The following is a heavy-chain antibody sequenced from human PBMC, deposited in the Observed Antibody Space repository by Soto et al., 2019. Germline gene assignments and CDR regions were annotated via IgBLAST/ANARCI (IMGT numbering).Heavy chain of an antibody. Sequence: GESLKISCKGSGYSFTSYWISWVRQMPGKGLEWMGRIDPSDSYTNYSPSFQGHVTISADKSISTAYLQWSSLKASDTAMYYCARTPTHYDILTGYYRYGMDVWGQGTTVTVSS. CDR1: GYSFTSYW. D-gene: IGHD3-9*01. J-gene: IGHJ6*02. CDR2: IDPSDSYT. V-gene: IGHV5-10-1*01. CDR3: ARTPTHYDILTGYYRYGMDV.